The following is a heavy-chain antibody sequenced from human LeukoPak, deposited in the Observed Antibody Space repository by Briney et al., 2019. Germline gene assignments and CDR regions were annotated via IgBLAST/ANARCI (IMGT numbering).Heavy chain of an antibody. Sequence: SETLSLTCTVSGGSISSSSYYWGWVRQPPGKGLEWIGSIYYSGSTYYNPSLKSRVTISVDTSKNQFSLKLSSVTAADTAVYYCASQSVLLWFGELSPWGQGTLVTVSS. CDR2: IYYSGST. CDR1: GGSISSSSYY. V-gene: IGHV4-39*01. CDR3: ASQSVLLWFGELSP. J-gene: IGHJ5*02. D-gene: IGHD3-10*01.